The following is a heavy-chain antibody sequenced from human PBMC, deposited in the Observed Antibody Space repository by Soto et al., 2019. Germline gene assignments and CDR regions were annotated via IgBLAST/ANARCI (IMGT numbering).Heavy chain of an antibody. J-gene: IGHJ4*02. CDR3: AKSGNGWYGSYFDY. D-gene: IGHD6-19*01. CDR2: ISWNSGSI. Sequence: DVQLVESGGGLVQPGRSLRLSCAASGFTFDDYAMHWVRQAPGKGLEWVSGISWNSGSIGYADSVKGRFTISRDNAKNSLYLQMNSLRAEDTALYYCAKSGNGWYGSYFDYWGQGTLVTVSS. CDR1: GFTFDDYA. V-gene: IGHV3-9*01.